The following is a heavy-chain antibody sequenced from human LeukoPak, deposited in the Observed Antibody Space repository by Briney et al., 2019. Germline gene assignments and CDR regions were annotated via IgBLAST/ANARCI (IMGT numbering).Heavy chain of an antibody. Sequence: GASVKVSCKASGYTFTSYGISWVRQAPGQGLEWMGWISAYNGNTNYAQKLQGRVTMTTDTSTSTAYVELRSLRSDDTAVYYCARRGGSSYYYGMDVWGQGTTVTVSS. CDR3: ARRGGSSYYYGMDV. V-gene: IGHV1-18*01. D-gene: IGHD6-6*01. J-gene: IGHJ6*02. CDR2: ISAYNGNT. CDR1: GYTFTSYG.